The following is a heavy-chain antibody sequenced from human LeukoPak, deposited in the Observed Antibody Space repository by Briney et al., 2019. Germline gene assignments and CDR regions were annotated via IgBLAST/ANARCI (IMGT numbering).Heavy chain of an antibody. D-gene: IGHD5-18*01. Sequence: ASVKVSCKASGYTFTGYYMYWVRQAPGQGLEWMGWIHPNSGDTNYAQKFQGRVTMTRDMSTSTVYMELSSLRSEDTAVYYCARGYSYGLNWGQGTLVTVSS. CDR3: ARGYSYGLN. V-gene: IGHV1-2*02. CDR1: GYTFTGYY. CDR2: IHPNSGDT. J-gene: IGHJ4*02.